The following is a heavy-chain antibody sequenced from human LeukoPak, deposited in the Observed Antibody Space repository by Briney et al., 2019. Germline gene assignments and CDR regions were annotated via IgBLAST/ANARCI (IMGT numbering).Heavy chain of an antibody. D-gene: IGHD3-9*01. V-gene: IGHV3-21*01. CDR2: ISTTSSYI. CDR1: GFTFSSYS. J-gene: IGHJ4*02. Sequence: SGGPLRLSCAASGFTFSSYSMNWVRQAPGKGLEWVSSISTTSSYIYYADSVKGRFSISRDNAENSLYLLMNSLRAEDTAVYYCARKLLTGTAKGNFDYWGQGTLVAVSS. CDR3: ARKLLTGTAKGNFDY.